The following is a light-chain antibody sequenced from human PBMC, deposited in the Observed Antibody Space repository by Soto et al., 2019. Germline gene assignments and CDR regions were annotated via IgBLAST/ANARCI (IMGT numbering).Light chain of an antibody. V-gene: IGKV1-5*03. J-gene: IGKJ1*01. CDR3: QHYNSYSEA. Sequence: DIQMTQSPSTLSGSVGDRVTITCRASQTISSWLAWYQQKPGKAPKLLIYKASTFKSGVPSRFSDSGSGTEFTLTISSLQPDDFATYYCQHYNSYSEAFGQGTKVDI. CDR2: KAS. CDR1: QTISSW.